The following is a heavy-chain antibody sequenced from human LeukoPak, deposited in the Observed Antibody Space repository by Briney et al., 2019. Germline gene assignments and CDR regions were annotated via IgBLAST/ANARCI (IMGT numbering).Heavy chain of an antibody. CDR3: AKGDFWSGQWYMDV. V-gene: IGHV3-23*01. CDR2: IFPSGGEI. D-gene: IGHD3-3*01. CDR1: GFTFSTFA. J-gene: IGHJ6*03. Sequence: GGSLRLSCAASGFTFSTFAMIWVRQPPGKGLEWVSSIFPSGGEIHYADSVRGRFTISRDNSKNTLYLQMNSLRAEDTAVYYCAKGDFWSGQWYMDVWGKGTTVTVSS.